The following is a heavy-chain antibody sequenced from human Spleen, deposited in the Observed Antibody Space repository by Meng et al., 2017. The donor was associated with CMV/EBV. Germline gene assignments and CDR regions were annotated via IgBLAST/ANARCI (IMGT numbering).Heavy chain of an antibody. CDR1: YTFTRYG. V-gene: IGHV1-18*01. J-gene: IGHJ5*02. CDR2: ISAYNGNT. CDR3: ARVANNIVVIPTRRFDP. D-gene: IGHD2-2*01. Sequence: YTFTRYGINWVRQAPGQGLGWMGWISAYNGNTNYAQKFQGRVTMTTDTSTNTAHMELRSLRSDDTAVYYCARVANNIVVIPTRRFDPWGQGTLVTVSS.